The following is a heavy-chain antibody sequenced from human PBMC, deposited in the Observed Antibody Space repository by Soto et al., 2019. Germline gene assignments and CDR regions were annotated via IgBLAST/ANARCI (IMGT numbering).Heavy chain of an antibody. CDR2: IIPIFGTA. CDR3: ARDRGQRTEMYYFDY. J-gene: IGHJ4*02. V-gene: IGHV1-69*13. Sequence: SVKVSCKASGGTFSSYAISWVRQAPGQGLEWMGGIIPIFGTANYAQKFQGRVTITADESTSTAYMELSSLRSEDTAVYYCARDRGQRTEMYYFDYWGQGTLATVSS. CDR1: GGTFSSYA. D-gene: IGHD1-1*01.